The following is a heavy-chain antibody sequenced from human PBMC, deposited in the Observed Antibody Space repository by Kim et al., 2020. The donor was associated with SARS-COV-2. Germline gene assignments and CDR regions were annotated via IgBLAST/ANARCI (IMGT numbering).Heavy chain of an antibody. Sequence: SETLSLTCTVSGGSISSYYWSWIRQPPGKGLEWIGYIYYSGSTNYNPSLKSRVTISVDTSKNQFSLKLSSVTAADTAVYYCVCDSSGYHNQRDYWGQGRLVAVSS. D-gene: IGHD3-22*01. CDR2: IYYSGST. V-gene: IGHV4-59*01. J-gene: IGHJ4*02. CDR1: GGSISSYY. CDR3: VCDSSGYHNQRDY.